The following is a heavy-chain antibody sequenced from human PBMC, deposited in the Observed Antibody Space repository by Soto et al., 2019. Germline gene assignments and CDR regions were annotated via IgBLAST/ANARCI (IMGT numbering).Heavy chain of an antibody. CDR2: IYYSGST. J-gene: IGHJ3*02. CDR1: GGSISSYY. V-gene: IGHV4-59*01. D-gene: IGHD2-15*01. Sequence: SETLSLTCTVSGGSISSYYWSWIRQPPGKGLEWIGYIYYSGSTNYNPSLKSRVTISVDTSKNQFSLKLSSVTAADTAVYYCARGGPGYCSGGSCSGYAFDIWGQGTMVTVSS. CDR3: ARGGPGYCSGGSCSGYAFDI.